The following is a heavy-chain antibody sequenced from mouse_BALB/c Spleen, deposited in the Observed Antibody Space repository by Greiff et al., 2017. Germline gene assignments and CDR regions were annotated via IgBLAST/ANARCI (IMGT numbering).Heavy chain of an antibody. CDR3: ARSYYGNYRCYMDY. CDR2: ISSGSSTI. V-gene: IGHV5-17*02. D-gene: IGHD2-10*01. CDR1: GFTFSSFG. Sequence: EVQLVESGGGLVQPGGSRKLSCAASGFTFSSFGMHWVRQAPEKGLEWVAYISSGSSTIYYADTVKGRFTISRDNPKNTLFLQMTSLRSEDTAMYYCARSYYGNYRCYMDYWGQGTSVTVSS. J-gene: IGHJ4*01.